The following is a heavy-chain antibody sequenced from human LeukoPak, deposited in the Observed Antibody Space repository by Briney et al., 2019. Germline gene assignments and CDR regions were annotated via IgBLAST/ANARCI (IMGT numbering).Heavy chain of an antibody. CDR3: AKGYDSSGYNFDY. CDR1: GFTLSNYA. V-gene: IGHV3-23*01. D-gene: IGHD3-22*01. Sequence: GGSLRLSCTASGFTLSNYAMSWVRQGPGKGLEWVSAIAVTGGTYHADSVRGRLTISRDSSKNTLYLQMNSLRAEDTAVYYCAKGYDSSGYNFDYWGQGTLVTVSS. J-gene: IGHJ4*02. CDR2: IAVTGGT.